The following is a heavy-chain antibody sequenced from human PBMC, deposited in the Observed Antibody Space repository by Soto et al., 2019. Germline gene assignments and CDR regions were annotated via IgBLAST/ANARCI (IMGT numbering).Heavy chain of an antibody. J-gene: IGHJ4*02. CDR3: ARILAERGYGQYYFDY. V-gene: IGHV2-70*01. CDR1: GFSLSTSGMC. CDR2: IDWDDDK. D-gene: IGHD5-18*01. Sequence: SGPTLVNPTQTLTLTCTFSGFSLSTSGMCVSWIRQPPGKALEWLALIDWDDDKYYSTSLKTRLTISKDTSKNQVVLTMTNMDPVDTATHYCARILAERGYGQYYFDYWGQGTLITVSS.